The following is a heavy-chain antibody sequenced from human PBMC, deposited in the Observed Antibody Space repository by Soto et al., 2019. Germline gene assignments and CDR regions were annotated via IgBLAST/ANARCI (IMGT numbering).Heavy chain of an antibody. CDR3: ARRLYDSSGHGAFDI. CDR1: GYSFSSHW. D-gene: IGHD3-22*01. V-gene: IGHV5-51*01. Sequence: GESLKISCKGSGYSFSSHWIGWVRQMPGKGLEWMGIIYPGDSDTRYSPYFQGQVTISADKSTSTAYLHWSSLKASDTAMYYCARRLYDSSGHGAFDIWGQGTMVT. CDR2: IYPGDSDT. J-gene: IGHJ3*02.